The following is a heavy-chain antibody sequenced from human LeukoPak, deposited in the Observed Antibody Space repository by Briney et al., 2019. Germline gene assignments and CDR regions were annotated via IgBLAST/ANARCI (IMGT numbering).Heavy chain of an antibody. J-gene: IGHJ4*02. CDR1: GGSITNKNYY. CDR3: ARVFRAAAVDY. CDR2: IYHNGRT. D-gene: IGHD6-13*01. V-gene: IGHV4-61*01. Sequence: SETLSLTRSVSGGSITNKNYYWSWIRQPPGKGLDWIGFIYHNGRTDYNPSLKSRVTIPADTSKNQFSLRLSSVTAADTAVYYCARVFRAAAVDYWGQGTLVTVSS.